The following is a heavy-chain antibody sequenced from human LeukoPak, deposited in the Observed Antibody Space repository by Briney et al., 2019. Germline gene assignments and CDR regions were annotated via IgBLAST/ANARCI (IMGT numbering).Heavy chain of an antibody. CDR3: ARVVGVVVREKYYMDV. V-gene: IGHV4-34*01. D-gene: IGHD3-3*01. CDR2: INHSGST. J-gene: IGHJ6*03. Sequence: SETLSLTCAVYGGSFSGYYWSWIRQPPGKGLEWIGEINHSGSTNYNPSLKSRVTISVDTSKNQFSLKLSSVTAADTAVYYCARVVGVVVREKYYMDVWGKGTTVTVSS. CDR1: GGSFSGYY.